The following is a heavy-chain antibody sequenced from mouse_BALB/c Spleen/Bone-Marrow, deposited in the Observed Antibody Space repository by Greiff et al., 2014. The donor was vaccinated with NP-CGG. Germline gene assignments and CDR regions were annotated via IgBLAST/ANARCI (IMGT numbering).Heavy chain of an antibody. J-gene: IGHJ3*01. Sequence: QVHVKQSGPELVKPGASVKISCKASGYAFGSSWMNWVKQRPGQGLGWIGRIYPGDGDTNYNGKFKGKATLTADKSSSTAYMQLSSLTSVDSAVYFCARGYGNYEGWFAYWGQGTLVTVSA. CDR3: ARGYGNYEGWFAY. CDR2: IYPGDGDT. D-gene: IGHD2-10*02. CDR1: GYAFGSSW. V-gene: IGHV1-82*01.